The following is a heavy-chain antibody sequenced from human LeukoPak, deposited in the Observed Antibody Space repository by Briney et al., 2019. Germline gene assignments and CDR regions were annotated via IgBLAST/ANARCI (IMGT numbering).Heavy chain of an antibody. CDR3: ARAGYSSSWYAY. Sequence: ASVKVSCKASGYTFTGYYMYWVRQAPGQGLEWMGRINPNSGGTNYAQKFQGRVTMTRDTSISTAYMELSRLRSDDTAVYYCARAGYSSSWYAYWGQGTLVTVSS. CDR2: INPNSGGT. J-gene: IGHJ4*02. D-gene: IGHD6-13*01. V-gene: IGHV1-2*06. CDR1: GYTFTGYY.